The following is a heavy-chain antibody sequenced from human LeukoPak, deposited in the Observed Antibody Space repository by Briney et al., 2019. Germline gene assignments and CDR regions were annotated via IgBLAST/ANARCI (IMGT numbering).Heavy chain of an antibody. CDR3: AKLLVGNDYFHH. V-gene: IGHV3-23*01. CDR2: VSGSGGDT. CDR1: GFTFNTYA. D-gene: IGHD1-26*01. J-gene: IGHJ4*02. Sequence: GGSLRLSCAASGFTFNTYAMTWVPQAPGKGLEWVAVVSGSGGDTKYADSVKGRLTISRDNSQSTLYLQMGSLRPEDTATYYCAKLLVGNDYFHHWGQGTLVTVSS.